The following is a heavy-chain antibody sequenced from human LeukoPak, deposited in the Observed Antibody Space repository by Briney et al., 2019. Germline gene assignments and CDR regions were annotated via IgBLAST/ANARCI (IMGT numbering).Heavy chain of an antibody. CDR3: ARYYSSSWYDY. CDR1: GYTFTSYG. Sequence: ASVKVSCKASGYTFTSYGISWVRQAPGQGLEWMGWISAYNGNTNYAQKFQGRVTITADKSTTTAYMELSSLRSEDTAVYYCARYYSSSWYDYWGQGTLVTVSS. V-gene: IGHV1-18*01. CDR2: ISAYNGNT. D-gene: IGHD6-13*01. J-gene: IGHJ4*02.